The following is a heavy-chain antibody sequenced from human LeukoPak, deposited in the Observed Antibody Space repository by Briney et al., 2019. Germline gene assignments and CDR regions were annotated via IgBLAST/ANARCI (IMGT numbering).Heavy chain of an antibody. J-gene: IGHJ6*02. CDR3: AREEYYYDSSGYYSLYYYYGMDV. CDR2: ISYDGSSK. D-gene: IGHD3-22*01. V-gene: IGHV3-30-3*01. Sequence: GGSLRLSCAASGFIFNSYAMNWVRQAPGKGLEWVAVISYDGSSKYQADSVKGRFTISRGNSKNTLYLQMNSLRAEDTAVYYCAREEYYYDSSGYYSLYYYYGMDVWGQGTTVTVSS. CDR1: GFIFNSYA.